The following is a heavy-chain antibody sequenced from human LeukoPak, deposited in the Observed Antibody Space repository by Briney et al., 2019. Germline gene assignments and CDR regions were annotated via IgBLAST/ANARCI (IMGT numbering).Heavy chain of an antibody. V-gene: IGHV5-51*01. CDR1: GYSFPNHW. CDR2: IYPRDSDS. Sequence: GESLKISCKGSGYSFPNHWIAWVRQMPGKGLEWMGIIYPRDSDSRYSPSFQGQVTISADKSISTAYLQWSSLKASDTAIYYCARRFDDGDQNAFDIWGQGTMVTVSS. D-gene: IGHD3-9*01. J-gene: IGHJ3*02. CDR3: ARRFDDGDQNAFDI.